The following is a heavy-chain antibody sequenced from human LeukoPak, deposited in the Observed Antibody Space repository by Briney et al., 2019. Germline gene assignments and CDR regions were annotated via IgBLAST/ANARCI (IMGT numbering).Heavy chain of an antibody. CDR3: ARSLYGMDV. CDR2: ISYDGSNK. V-gene: IGHV3-30-3*01. J-gene: IGHJ6*02. Sequence: GGSLGLSCAASGFTFSSYAMHWVRQAPGKGLEWVAVISYDGSNKYYADSVKGRFTISRDNSKNTLYLQMNSLRAEDTAVYYCARSLYGMDVWGQGTTVTVSS. CDR1: GFTFSSYA.